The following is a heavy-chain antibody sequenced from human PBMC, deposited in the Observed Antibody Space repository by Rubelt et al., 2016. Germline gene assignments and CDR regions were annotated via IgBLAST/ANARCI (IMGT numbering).Heavy chain of an antibody. D-gene: IGHD2-15*01. CDR3: AKSCCSASTCCFDH. V-gene: IGHV3-23*04. CDR2: ISGSGGST. CDR1: GFTFSSYA. Sequence: EVQLVESGGGLVQPGGSLRLSCAASGFTFSSYAMSWVRQAPGKGLEWVSAISGSGGSTYYADSVKGRFTISRDNSTTTLYLQMNSLRAEDSAVYYCAKSCCSASTCCFDHWGQGTLVTVSS. J-gene: IGHJ4*02.